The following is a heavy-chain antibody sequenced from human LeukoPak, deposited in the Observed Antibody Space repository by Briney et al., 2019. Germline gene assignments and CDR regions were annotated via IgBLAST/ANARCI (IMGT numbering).Heavy chain of an antibody. CDR1: GFTFSDYY. CDR2: ISSSGSTI. V-gene: IGHV3-11*04. D-gene: IGHD5-12*01. J-gene: IGHJ4*02. CDR3: ARGRWLPSSEFGDY. Sequence: GSLILSCAAAGFTFSDYYMRWIRQAPGEGLEWGSYISSSGSTIYYADSVKGRFTTSKDNTKNSLYLQMNSLRAEDTAVYYCARGRWLPSSEFGDYWGQGTLVTVSS.